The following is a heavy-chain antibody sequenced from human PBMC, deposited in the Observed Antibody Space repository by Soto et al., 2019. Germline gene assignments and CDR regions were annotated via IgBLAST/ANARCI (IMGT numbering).Heavy chain of an antibody. CDR1: GFTFDDYA. J-gene: IGHJ6*02. Sequence: EMQLVESGGGLVQPGRSLRLSCAASGFTFDDYAMYWVRQAPGKGLEWVSGISWNSGRIGYADSVKGRFTISRDNAKNARCLQINSRGPEDTDLYYCAKARLWGGDGCISFYYNAMDVWGQGTTVTVSS. V-gene: IGHV3-9*01. CDR3: AKARLWGGDGCISFYYNAMDV. CDR2: ISWNSGRI. D-gene: IGHD3-16*01.